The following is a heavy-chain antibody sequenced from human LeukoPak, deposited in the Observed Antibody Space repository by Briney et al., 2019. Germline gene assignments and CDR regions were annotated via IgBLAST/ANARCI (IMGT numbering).Heavy chain of an antibody. V-gene: IGHV3-48*01. CDR2: ISSSSSTT. Sequence: GGSLRLSCAASGFTFSSYSMNWVRQAPGKGLEWVSYISSSSSTTYYADSVKGRCTISRDNSKNTLYLQMNSLRVEDTAVYYCARGLFLSGYLDAFDIWGQGTVVTVSS. J-gene: IGHJ3*02. D-gene: IGHD3-22*01. CDR3: ARGLFLSGYLDAFDI. CDR1: GFTFSSYS.